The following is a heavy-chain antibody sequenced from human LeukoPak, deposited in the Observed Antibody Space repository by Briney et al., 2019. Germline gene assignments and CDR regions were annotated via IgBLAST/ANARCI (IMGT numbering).Heavy chain of an antibody. CDR2: INHSGST. J-gene: IGHJ4*02. CDR3: ARCVTGYSGYDLDY. Sequence: SETLSLTCAVYGGSFSGYYWSWIRQPPGKGLEWIGEINHSGSTNYNPSLKSRVTISVDTSKNQFSLKLSSVTAADTAVYYCARCVTGYSGYDLDYWGQGTLVTVSS. CDR1: GGSFSGYY. V-gene: IGHV4-34*01. D-gene: IGHD5-12*01.